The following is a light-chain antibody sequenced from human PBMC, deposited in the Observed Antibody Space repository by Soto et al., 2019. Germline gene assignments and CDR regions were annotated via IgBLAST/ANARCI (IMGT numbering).Light chain of an antibody. CDR2: EVS. J-gene: IGLJ1*01. Sequence: QSALTQPPSASWSPGQSVTISCTGTSSDVGGYNYVSWYQQHPGQAPKLMIYEVSKRPSGVPDRFSGSKSGNTASLTVSGLQAEDEADYYCSSYGGSNNYVFGTGTKVTVL. CDR3: SSYGGSNNYV. V-gene: IGLV2-8*01. CDR1: SSDVGGYNY.